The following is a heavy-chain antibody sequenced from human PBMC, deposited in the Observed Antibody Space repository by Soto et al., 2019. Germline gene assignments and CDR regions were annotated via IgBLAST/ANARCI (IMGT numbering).Heavy chain of an antibody. Sequence: QVQLVESGGGVVQPGRSLRLSCAASGFTFSSYGMHWVRQAPGKGLEWVAVISYDGSNKYYADCVKGRFTISRDNSKNTLYLQMNSLRAEDTAVYYGATGPVAATGGYYFDYLGQGTLVPVSS. J-gene: IGHJ4*02. V-gene: IGHV3-30*03. D-gene: IGHD2-15*01. CDR1: GFTFSSYG. CDR2: ISYDGSNK. CDR3: ATGPVAATGGYYFDY.